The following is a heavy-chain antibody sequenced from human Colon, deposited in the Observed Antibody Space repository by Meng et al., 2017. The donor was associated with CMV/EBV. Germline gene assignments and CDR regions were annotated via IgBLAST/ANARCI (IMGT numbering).Heavy chain of an antibody. Sequence: VSGGSVNNGSYYWTWIRQPPGKGLEWIGYISYSGNTNYNPSLKSRVTISVDTSRNQFSLKLTSVSAADTATYYCARESSGWSMGVDYWGQGTLVTVSS. CDR3: ARESSGWSMGVDY. J-gene: IGHJ4*02. CDR1: GGSVNNGSYY. D-gene: IGHD6-19*01. CDR2: ISYSGNT. V-gene: IGHV4-61*01.